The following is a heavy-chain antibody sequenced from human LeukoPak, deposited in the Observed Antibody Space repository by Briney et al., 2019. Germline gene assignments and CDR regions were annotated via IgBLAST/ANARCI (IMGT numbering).Heavy chain of an antibody. J-gene: IGHJ4*02. CDR3: ARGESIAARRD. V-gene: IGHV4-59*12. Sequence: SETLSLTCTVFGGSISSYYWSWIRQPPGKGLEWIGYIYYSGSTNYNPSLKSRVTISVDTSKNQFSLKLSSVTAADTAVYYCARGESIAARRDWGQGTLVTVSS. CDR2: IYYSGST. D-gene: IGHD6-6*01. CDR1: GGSISSYY.